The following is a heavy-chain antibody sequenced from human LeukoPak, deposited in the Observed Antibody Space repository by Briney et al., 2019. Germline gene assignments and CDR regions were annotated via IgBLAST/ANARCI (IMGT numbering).Heavy chain of an antibody. V-gene: IGHV3-23*01. J-gene: IGHJ4*02. Sequence: GGSLRLSCAASGFTFSSYAMSWVRQAPGKGLEWVSTISGSGGSTYYADSVKGRFTISRDNSRNTMYLQMDSLRAEDTAVYYCAKEYDSGGYGANFDYWGQGTLVTVSS. CDR1: GFTFSSYA. CDR3: AKEYDSGGYGANFDY. D-gene: IGHD3-10*01. CDR2: ISGSGGST.